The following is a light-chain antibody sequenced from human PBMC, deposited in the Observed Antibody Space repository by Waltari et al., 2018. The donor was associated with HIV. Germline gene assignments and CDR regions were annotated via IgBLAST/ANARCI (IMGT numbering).Light chain of an antibody. CDR3: AAWDDSLSGYV. CDR1: SSNIGSNY. V-gene: IGLV1-47*01. CDR2: RNN. Sequence: QSVLTQPPSASGTPGQRVTISCSGSSSNIGSNYVYWYQQLPGMAPKLLIYRNNQRPSGVPDRFSGSKSGTSASLAISGLRSEDEAEYYCAAWDDSLSGYVFGTGTKVTVL. J-gene: IGLJ1*01.